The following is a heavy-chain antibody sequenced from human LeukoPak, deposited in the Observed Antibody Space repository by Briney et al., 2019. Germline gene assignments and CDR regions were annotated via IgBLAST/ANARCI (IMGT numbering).Heavy chain of an antibody. D-gene: IGHD2-8*01. CDR2: ISYDGSNK. V-gene: IGHV3-30*03. CDR1: GFTFSSYG. CDR3: ARNVLTDY. J-gene: IGHJ4*02. Sequence: GGSLRLSCAASGFTFSSYGMHWVRQAPGKGLEWVAVISYDGSNKYYADSVKGRFTISRDNSKNTLYLQMNSLRAEDTAVYYCARNVLTDYWGQGTLVTVSS.